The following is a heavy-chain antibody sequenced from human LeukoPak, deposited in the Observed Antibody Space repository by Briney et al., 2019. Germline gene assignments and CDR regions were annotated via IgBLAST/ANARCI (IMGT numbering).Heavy chain of an antibody. Sequence: ASVKVSCKASGYTFTNYGIYWVRQAPGQGLEWMAWISAYNGNTNYAQKLQGRVIVTTDTFTSTAYMELRSLRSDDTAMYYCARAEGVVVAAHIDVWGKGTTVTVSS. J-gene: IGHJ6*03. V-gene: IGHV1-18*01. CDR2: ISAYNGNT. D-gene: IGHD2-15*01. CDR3: ARAEGVVVAAHIDV. CDR1: GYTFTNYG.